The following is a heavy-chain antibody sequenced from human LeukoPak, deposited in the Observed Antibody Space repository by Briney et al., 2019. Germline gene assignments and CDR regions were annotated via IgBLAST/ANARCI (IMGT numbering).Heavy chain of an antibody. D-gene: IGHD3-3*01. V-gene: IGHV4-59*01. CDR2: IYYSGST. J-gene: IGHJ4*02. CDR1: GGSISSYY. CDR3: AREVSILEWLSEGYYFDY. Sequence: SETLSLTCTVSGGSISSYYWSWIRQPPGKGLEWIGYIYYSGSTNYNPSLKSRVTISVDTSKNQFSLKLSSVTAADTAVYYCAREVSILEWLSEGYYFDYWGQGTLVTVSS.